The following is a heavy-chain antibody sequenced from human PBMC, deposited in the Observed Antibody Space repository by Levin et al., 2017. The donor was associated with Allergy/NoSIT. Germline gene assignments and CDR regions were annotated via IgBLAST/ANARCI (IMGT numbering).Heavy chain of an antibody. CDR3: ARGHSGNYGPDFDY. V-gene: IGHV3-30*04. CDR1: GFTFSSYA. J-gene: IGHJ4*02. D-gene: IGHD1-26*01. CDR2: ISYDGRNQ. Sequence: GESLKISCAASGFTFSSYAMHWVGQAPGKGLEWMAVISYDGRNQYYAGSVKGRFTISRDNSKNTLYLQMSSLRAEDTAVYYCARGHSGNYGPDFDYWGQGTLVTVSS.